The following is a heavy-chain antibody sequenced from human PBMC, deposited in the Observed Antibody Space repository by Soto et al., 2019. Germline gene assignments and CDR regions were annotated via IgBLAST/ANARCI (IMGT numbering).Heavy chain of an antibody. CDR3: ARGAVKGDAPDKDYFDS. V-gene: IGHV4-34*02. CDR1: GGSFSGHY. Sequence: QVQLQQWGAGLLKPSETLSLTCAVYGGSFSGHYWTWIRQPPGKGLEGIGEINHSGSTNQNPSLKSRVSTLVDTSKNQFSLKLGSVTAADTAIYYCARGAVKGDAPDKDYFDSWGQGTLVTVSS. J-gene: IGHJ4*02. CDR2: INHSGST. D-gene: IGHD6-19*01.